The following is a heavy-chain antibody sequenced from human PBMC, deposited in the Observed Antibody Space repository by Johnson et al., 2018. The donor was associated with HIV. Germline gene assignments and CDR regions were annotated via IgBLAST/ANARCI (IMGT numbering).Heavy chain of an antibody. Sequence: VQLVESGGGLVQPGGSLRLSCAASGFTVSSNYMSWVRQAPGKGLEWVSSIGTTGDTYYPGSVKGRFTISRENAKNSLYLQLNNLRAGDTAVYYCAKTLGFGTEDTFDLWGQGTMVTVSS. D-gene: IGHD3-10*01. CDR3: AKTLGFGTEDTFDL. CDR2: IGTTGDT. V-gene: IGHV3-13*01. J-gene: IGHJ3*01. CDR1: GFTVSSNY.